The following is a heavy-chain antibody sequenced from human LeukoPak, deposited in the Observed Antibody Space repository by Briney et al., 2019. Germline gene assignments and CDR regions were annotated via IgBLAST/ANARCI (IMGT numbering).Heavy chain of an antibody. J-gene: IGHJ6*02. CDR1: GGTFSSYA. CDR2: IIPILGIA. V-gene: IGHV1-69*04. Sequence: GASVKVSCKASGGTFSSYAISWVRQAPGQGLEWMGRIIPILGIANYAQKLQGRVTMTTDTSTSTAYMELRSLRSDDTAVYYCAREGYDFWSGYFYYYYYGMDVWGQGTTVTVSS. D-gene: IGHD3-3*01. CDR3: AREGYDFWSGYFYYYYYGMDV.